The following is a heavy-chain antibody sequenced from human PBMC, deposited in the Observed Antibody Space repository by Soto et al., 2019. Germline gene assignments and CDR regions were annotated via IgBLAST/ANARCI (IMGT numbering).Heavy chain of an antibody. J-gene: IGHJ4*02. Sequence: GGSLRLSCAASVFTFSSYAMSWFRQAPGKGLEWVSAISGSGGSTYYADSVKGRFTISRDNSKNTLYLQMNSLRAEDTAVYYCAKDRRLGWYSYWGQGTLVTVSS. CDR1: VFTFSSYA. D-gene: IGHD6-19*01. CDR3: AKDRRLGWYSY. CDR2: ISGSGGST. V-gene: IGHV3-23*01.